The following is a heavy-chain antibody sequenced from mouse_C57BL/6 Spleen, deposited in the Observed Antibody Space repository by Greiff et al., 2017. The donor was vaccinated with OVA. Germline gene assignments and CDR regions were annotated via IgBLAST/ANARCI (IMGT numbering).Heavy chain of an antibody. Sequence: VQLQQPGAELVMPGASVKLSCKASGYTFTSYWMHWVKQRPGQGLEWIGEIDPSDSYTNYNQKFKGKSTLTVDKSSSTAYMQLSSLTSEVSAVYYCARRGLRRLPDYWGQGTTLTVSS. V-gene: IGHV1-69*01. CDR1: GYTFTSYW. CDR2: IDPSDSYT. CDR3: ARRGLRRLPDY. J-gene: IGHJ2*01. D-gene: IGHD2-4*01.